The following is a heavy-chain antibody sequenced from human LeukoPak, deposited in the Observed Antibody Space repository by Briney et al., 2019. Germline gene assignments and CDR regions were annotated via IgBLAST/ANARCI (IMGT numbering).Heavy chain of an antibody. J-gene: IGHJ4*02. Sequence: GGSLRLSCAASGFTFSSYTMHWVRQAPGKGLEWVAVISYDGSNKYYADSVKGRFTISRDNSKNTLYLQMNSLRTENTALYYCARDGSGSMGSFDNWGREPWSPSPQ. CDR3: ARDGSGSMGSFDN. CDR1: GFTFSSYT. V-gene: IGHV3-30-3*01. CDR2: ISYDGSNK. D-gene: IGHD2-15*01.